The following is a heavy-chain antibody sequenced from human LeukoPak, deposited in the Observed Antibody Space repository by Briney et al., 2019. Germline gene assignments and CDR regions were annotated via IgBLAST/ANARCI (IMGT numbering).Heavy chain of an antibody. V-gene: IGHV3-21*01. J-gene: IGHJ4*02. CDR1: GFPFSSYS. CDR3: AREGYGDYYVDN. CDR2: ISSVISYT. Sequence: GGSLTLSCAASGFPFSSYSMNWVRQAPGKGLEWVSSISSVISYTYYADSLKGRFTISRDNAKNSLYLQMNSLRADDTAVYYCAREGYGDYYVDNWGQGGLAAVSS. D-gene: IGHD4-17*01.